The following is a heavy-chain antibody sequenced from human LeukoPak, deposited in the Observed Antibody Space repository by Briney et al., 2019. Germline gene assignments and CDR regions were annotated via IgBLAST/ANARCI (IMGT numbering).Heavy chain of an antibody. J-gene: IGHJ4*02. Sequence: ASVKVSCKASGYTFTSYGISWVRQAPGQGLECMGWISAYNGNTNYAQKLQGRVTMTTDTSTSTAYMELRSLRSDDTAVYYCARGGSPDRYSSSWYGGYWGQGTLVTVSS. CDR3: ARGGSPDRYSSSWYGGY. CDR1: GYTFTSYG. D-gene: IGHD6-13*01. V-gene: IGHV1-18*01. CDR2: ISAYNGNT.